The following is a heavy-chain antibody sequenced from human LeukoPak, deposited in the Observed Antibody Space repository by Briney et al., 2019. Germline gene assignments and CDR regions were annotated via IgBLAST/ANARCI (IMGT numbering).Heavy chain of an antibody. CDR1: GFTFNMYD. Sequence: GGSLRLSCAASGFTFNMYDMHWVRQAPGKGLEWVACVRSDGSNEFYADSLKGRLTISRDNSKNTLYLQMNSLRGEDTAVYYCAGDSDYWGQGTLVTGSS. CDR3: AGDSDY. J-gene: IGHJ4*02. V-gene: IGHV3-30*02. CDR2: VRSDGSNE.